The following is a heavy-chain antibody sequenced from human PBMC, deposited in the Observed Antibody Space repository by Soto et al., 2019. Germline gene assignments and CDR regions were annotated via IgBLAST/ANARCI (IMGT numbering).Heavy chain of an antibody. Sequence: SETLSLTCTVSGGSISSYYWSWIRQPPGKGLEWIGYIYYSGSTNYNPSLKSRVTISVDTSKNQFSLKLSSVTAADTAVYYCARDRAGDRDYYYYMDVWGKGTTVTVSS. D-gene: IGHD7-27*01. CDR1: GGSISSYY. CDR2: IYYSGST. V-gene: IGHV4-59*01. CDR3: ARDRAGDRDYYYYMDV. J-gene: IGHJ6*03.